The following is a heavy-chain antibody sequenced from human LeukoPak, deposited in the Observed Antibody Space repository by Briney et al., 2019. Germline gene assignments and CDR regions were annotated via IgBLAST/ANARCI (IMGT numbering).Heavy chain of an antibody. V-gene: IGHV3-33*01. CDR3: AREGGTVATALDY. CDR1: GFTFSSYG. D-gene: IGHD5-12*01. CDR2: IWYDGSNK. J-gene: IGHJ4*02. Sequence: SGGSLRLSCAASGFTFSSYGMHWVRQAPGKGLWWVAVIWYDGSNKYYADSVKGRFTISRDNSKNTLYLQMNSLRAEDTAVYYCAREGGTVATALDYWGQGTLVTVSS.